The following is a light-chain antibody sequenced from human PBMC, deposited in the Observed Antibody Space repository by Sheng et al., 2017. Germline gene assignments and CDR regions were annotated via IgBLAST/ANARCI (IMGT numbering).Light chain of an antibody. V-gene: IGLV2-14*03. CDR1: SSDVGGYNY. J-gene: IGLJ2*01. Sequence: PGQSITISCTGTSSDVGGYNYVSWYQQHPGKAPKLMIYDVSNRPSGVSNRFSGSKSGNTASLTISGLQAEDEADYYCSSYTSSSTLVFGGGTKLTVL. CDR2: DVS. CDR3: SSYTSSSTLV.